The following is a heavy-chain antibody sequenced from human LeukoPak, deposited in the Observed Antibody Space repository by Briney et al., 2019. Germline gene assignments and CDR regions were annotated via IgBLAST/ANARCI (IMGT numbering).Heavy chain of an antibody. D-gene: IGHD2-8*01. J-gene: IGHJ4*02. CDR3: APQWGY. Sequence: PGGSLRLSCAASGFTFSSYAMSWVRQAPGKGLEWVSVIYSGGSTYYADSVKGRFTISRDNSKNTLYLQMNSLRAEDTAVYYCAPQWGYWGQGTLVTVSS. V-gene: IGHV3-66*01. CDR2: IYSGGST. CDR1: GFTFSSYA.